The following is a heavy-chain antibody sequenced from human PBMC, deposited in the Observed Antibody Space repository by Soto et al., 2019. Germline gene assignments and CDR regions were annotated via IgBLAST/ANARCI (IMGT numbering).Heavy chain of an antibody. V-gene: IGHV1-46*01. D-gene: IGHD1-7*01. CDR1: GYSFTNFH. CDR2: IDPSGGIT. J-gene: IGHJ5*02. CDR3: ARAVYGRANDGSTEYYFDP. Sequence: ASVKVSCKASGYSFTNFHIHWVRQAPGQGLEWMGMIDPSGGITRDAQRLQGRITMTRDASTSTVYMELRSLTSEDTAVYYCARAVYGRANDGSTEYYFDPWGQGTLVTVSS.